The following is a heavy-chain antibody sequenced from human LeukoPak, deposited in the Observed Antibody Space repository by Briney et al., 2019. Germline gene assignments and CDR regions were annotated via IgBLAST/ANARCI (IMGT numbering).Heavy chain of an antibody. D-gene: IGHD3-10*01. CDR3: AKDRRGFLNWFDP. CDR1: GYTFTSYG. J-gene: IGHJ5*02. CDR2: ISAYNGNT. Sequence: ASVKVSCKASGYTFTSYGISWVRQAPGQGLEWMGWISAYNGNTNYAQKPQGRVTMTTDTSTSTAYMELRSLRSDDTAVYYCAKDRRGFLNWFDPWGQGTLVTVSS. V-gene: IGHV1-18*01.